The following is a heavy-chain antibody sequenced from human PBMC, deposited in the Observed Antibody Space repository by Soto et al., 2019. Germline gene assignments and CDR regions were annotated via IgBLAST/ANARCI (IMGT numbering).Heavy chain of an antibody. J-gene: IGHJ3*01. D-gene: IGHD1-1*01. CDR2: LYDVFGS. CDR3: ASWREREHAFDV. V-gene: IGHV3-53*01. Sequence: DVQLVESGGGLIQPGESLRLSCVAFGLTVSGTKYVAWVRQAPGKGLDWVSALYDVFGSFYADSVKGRFTTSSDRSRSTVYLQMNDLRPDDTAVYYCASWREREHAFDVWGQGTAVIVSP. CDR1: GLTVSGTKY.